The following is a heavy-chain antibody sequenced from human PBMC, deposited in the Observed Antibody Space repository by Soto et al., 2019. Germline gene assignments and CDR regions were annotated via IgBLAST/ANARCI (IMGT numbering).Heavy chain of an antibody. CDR2: FFYSGHT. CDR1: GGSINSRSYF. J-gene: IGHJ4*02. D-gene: IGHD5-18*01. V-gene: IGHV4-39*01. Sequence: SETLSLTCSVSGGSINSRSYFLGWIRQPPGKGLEWIGSFFYSGHTFYNPSLKSRVTISVDTSKNQFSLKFSSVAAADTAVYFCARRGYSYGYFDYWGQGTLVTVSS. CDR3: ARRGYSYGYFDY.